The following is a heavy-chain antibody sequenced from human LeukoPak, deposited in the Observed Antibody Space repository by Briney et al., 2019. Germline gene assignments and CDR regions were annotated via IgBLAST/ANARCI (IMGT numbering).Heavy chain of an antibody. CDR3: ARGRVGGDAFDI. V-gene: IGHV4-34*01. J-gene: IGHJ3*02. Sequence: PSETLSLTCAVYGGSFSGYYWSWIRQPPGKGLEWIGEINHSGSTNYNPSLKSRVTISVDTPKNQFSLKLSSVTAADTAVYYCARGRVGGDAFDIWGHATMVTVSS. D-gene: IGHD4-23*01. CDR1: GGSFSGYY. CDR2: INHSGST.